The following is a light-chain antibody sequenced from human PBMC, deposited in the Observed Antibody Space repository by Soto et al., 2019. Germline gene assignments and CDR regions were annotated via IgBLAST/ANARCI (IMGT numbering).Light chain of an antibody. CDR3: SSYSSTTTLVV. CDR1: SSDVGGHDY. Sequence: QSALTQPAAVSGSPGQSTTISCTGTSSDVGGHDYVSWYQQYPGKAPKLIIYDVSNRPSGVSNRFSASKSDNTASLTISGLQAEDEADYYCSSYSSTTTLVVFGGGTKLTVL. V-gene: IGLV2-14*03. CDR2: DVS. J-gene: IGLJ2*01.